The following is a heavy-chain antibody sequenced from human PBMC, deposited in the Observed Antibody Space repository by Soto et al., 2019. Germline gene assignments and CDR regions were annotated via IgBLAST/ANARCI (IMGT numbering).Heavy chain of an antibody. J-gene: IGHJ6*02. CDR1: SGSFSGYY. Sequence: PSETLSLTCGVYSGSFSGYYWSWIRQPPGKGLEWIGEINHNGNTNYNPSLKSRVTISVDTSKNLFYLNLTSVSAADTAVYYCARRHWDYYYYGIDVWDQGATVTVYS. V-gene: IGHV4-34*01. CDR3: ARRHWDYYYYGIDV. CDR2: INHNGNT. D-gene: IGHD7-27*01.